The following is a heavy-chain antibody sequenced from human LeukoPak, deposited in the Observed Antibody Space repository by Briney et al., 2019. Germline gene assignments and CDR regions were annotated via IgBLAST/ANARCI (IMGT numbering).Heavy chain of an antibody. J-gene: IGHJ6*03. Sequence: GGSLRLSCAASGFTFDDYAMHWVRQAPGKGLEWVSGISWNSGSTVYADSVKGRFTISRDNAKNSLYLQMNSLRAEDTALYYCARDPYSGSYGDYYYYYMDVWGKGTTVTISS. CDR2: ISWNSGST. CDR3: ARDPYSGSYGDYYYYYMDV. D-gene: IGHD1-26*01. V-gene: IGHV3-9*01. CDR1: GFTFDDYA.